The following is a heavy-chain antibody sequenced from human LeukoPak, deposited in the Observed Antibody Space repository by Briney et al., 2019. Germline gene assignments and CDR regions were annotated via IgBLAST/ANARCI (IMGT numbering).Heavy chain of an antibody. J-gene: IGHJ6*03. V-gene: IGHV4-59*01. CDR1: GGSLSSYY. CDR3: ARDLPYRADYYYYMDV. CDR2: IYYSGST. Sequence: SETLSLTCTVSGGSLSSYYWSWIRQPPGKGLEWIGYIYYSGSTNYNPSLKSRVTISVDTSKNQFSLKLSSVTAADTAVYYCARDLPYRADYYYYMDVWGKGTTVTVS.